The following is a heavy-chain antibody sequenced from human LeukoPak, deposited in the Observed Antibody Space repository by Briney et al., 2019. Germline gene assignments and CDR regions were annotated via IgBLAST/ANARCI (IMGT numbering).Heavy chain of an antibody. CDR2: IYYSGST. V-gene: IGHV4-39*01. CDR3: AKTWGRAAMTYSSRPLYFDY. CDR1: GGSISSSSYY. Sequence: PSETLSLTCTVSGGSISSSSYYWGWIRQPPGKGLEWIGSIYYSGSTYYNPSLKSRVTISVDTSKNQFSLKLSSVTAADTAVYYCAKTWGRAAMTYSSRPLYFDYWGQGTLVTVSS. D-gene: IGHD6-13*01. J-gene: IGHJ4*02.